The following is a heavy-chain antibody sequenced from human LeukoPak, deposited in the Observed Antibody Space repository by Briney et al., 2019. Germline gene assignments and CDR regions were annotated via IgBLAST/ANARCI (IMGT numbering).Heavy chain of an antibody. J-gene: IGHJ4*02. D-gene: IGHD6-19*01. CDR3: AKRIAVAGGIDY. Sequence: GGSLRLSCAASGFTFSSYGMHWVRQAPGKGLEWVAFIRYDGSNKYYADSVKGRFTISRGNSKNTLYLQMNSLRAEDTAVYYCAKRIAVAGGIDYWGQGTLVTVSS. CDR1: GFTFSSYG. CDR2: IRYDGSNK. V-gene: IGHV3-30*02.